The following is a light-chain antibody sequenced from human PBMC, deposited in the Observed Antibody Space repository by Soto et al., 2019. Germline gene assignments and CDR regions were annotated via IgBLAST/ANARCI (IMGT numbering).Light chain of an antibody. Sequence: EIVMTQSPATLSVSPGERATLSCRASQSGSSNLAWYQQKPGQAPRLLIYGASTRATGIPARFSGSGSGTEFTLTISRLHSEDFAVYYCQQYSTWPPWTFGQGTQVEIK. V-gene: IGKV3-15*01. CDR1: QSGSSN. CDR2: GAS. CDR3: QQYSTWPPWT. J-gene: IGKJ1*01.